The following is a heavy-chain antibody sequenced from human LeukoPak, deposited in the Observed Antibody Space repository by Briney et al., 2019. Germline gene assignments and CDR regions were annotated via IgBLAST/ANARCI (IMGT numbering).Heavy chain of an antibody. V-gene: IGHV3-48*02. D-gene: IGHD4-17*01. J-gene: IGHJ4*02. CDR1: GFXFSTYG. Sequence: PGGSLRLSCEASGFXFSTYGMNWVRQAPGKGLEWISYIGTTSSTIYYADSVKGRFTISRDNAKNSLYLQMNSLRDEDTAVYFCARDNYGDYVELFDYWGQGTLVTVSS. CDR2: IGTTSSTI. CDR3: ARDNYGDYVELFDY.